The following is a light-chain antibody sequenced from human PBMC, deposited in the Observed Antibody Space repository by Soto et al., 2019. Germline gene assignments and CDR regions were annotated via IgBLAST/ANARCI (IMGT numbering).Light chain of an antibody. Sequence: EIVLTQSPGTLSLAPGERGTLSCGASQSVSNNYLAWYQQEPGQAPRLLIYGASNRATGIPDRFSGSGSGTDFTLTISRLEPEDFAVYYCQQYGSSGTFGQGTKVDIK. CDR3: QQYGSSGT. J-gene: IGKJ1*01. V-gene: IGKV3-20*01. CDR2: GAS. CDR1: QSVSNNY.